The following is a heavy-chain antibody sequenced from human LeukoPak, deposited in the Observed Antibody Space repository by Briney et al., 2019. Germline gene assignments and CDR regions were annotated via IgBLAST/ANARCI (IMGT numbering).Heavy chain of an antibody. CDR1: GYSFTNYW. J-gene: IGHJ4*02. D-gene: IGHD3-3*01. V-gene: IGHV5-51*01. CDR2: IYPGDSDT. Sequence: GESLKISCKGSGYSFTNYWIGWVRQMPGKGLEWMGIIYPGDSDTRYSPSFQGQVTISADKSINTAYLQWSSLRASDTAMFYCARWTDYDFSSGSHTQPYYFDYWGQGTLVTVSS. CDR3: ARWTDYDFSSGSHTQPYYFDY.